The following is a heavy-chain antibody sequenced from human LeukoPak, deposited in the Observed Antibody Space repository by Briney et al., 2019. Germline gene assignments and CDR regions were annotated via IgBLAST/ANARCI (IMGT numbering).Heavy chain of an antibody. Sequence: PSETLSLTCTVSGGSISSHYWSWIRQPPGKGLEWIGYIYYSGSTNYNRSLKSRVTISVDTSKNQFSLKLSSVTAADTAVYYCARYCNDFWSGYCHGFDYWGQGTLVTVSS. J-gene: IGHJ4*02. V-gene: IGHV4-59*11. CDR2: IYYSGST. CDR3: ARYCNDFWSGYCHGFDY. D-gene: IGHD3-3*01. CDR1: GGSISSHY.